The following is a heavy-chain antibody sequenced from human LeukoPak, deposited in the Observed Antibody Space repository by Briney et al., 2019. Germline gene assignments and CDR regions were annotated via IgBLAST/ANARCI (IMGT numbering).Heavy chain of an antibody. CDR3: AREGLPHQLYNWFDP. CDR1: GGSISSYY. D-gene: IGHD2-2*01. CDR2: IYYSGSP. V-gene: IGHV4-59*01. Sequence: SETLSLTCTVSGGSISSYYWSWIRQPPGKGLEWIGYIYYSGSPNYNPSLKSRVTISVDTSKNQFSLKLSSVTAADTAVYYCAREGLPHQLYNWFDPWGQGTLVTVSS. J-gene: IGHJ5*02.